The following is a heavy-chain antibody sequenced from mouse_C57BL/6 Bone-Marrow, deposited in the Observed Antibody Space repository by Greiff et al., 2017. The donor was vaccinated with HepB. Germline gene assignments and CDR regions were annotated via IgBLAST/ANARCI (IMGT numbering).Heavy chain of an antibody. CDR1: GYAFTNYL. Sequence: VQLQQSGAELVRPGTSVKVSCKASGYAFTNYLIEWVKQRPGQGLEWIGVINPGSGGTNYNEKFKGKATLTADKSSSTAYMQLSSLTSEDSAVYFCARRDITKIAYWGQGTLVTVSA. CDR3: ARRDITKIAY. V-gene: IGHV1-54*01. D-gene: IGHD1-1*01. CDR2: INPGSGGT. J-gene: IGHJ3*01.